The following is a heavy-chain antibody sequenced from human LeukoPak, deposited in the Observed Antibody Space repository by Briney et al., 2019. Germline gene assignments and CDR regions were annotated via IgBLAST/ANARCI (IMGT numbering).Heavy chain of an antibody. D-gene: IGHD3-10*01. J-gene: IGHJ4*02. CDR3: ARDRSGDYGSRSYLDY. V-gene: IGHV4-30-2*01. CDR1: GGSISSGGYY. Sequence: SETLSLTCTVSGGSISSGGYYWSWIRQPRGKGLEWIGYIYHSGSTYYNPSLKSRVTISVDRSKNQFSLKLSSVTAADTAVYYCARDRSGDYGSRSYLDYWGQGTLVTVSS. CDR2: IYHSGST.